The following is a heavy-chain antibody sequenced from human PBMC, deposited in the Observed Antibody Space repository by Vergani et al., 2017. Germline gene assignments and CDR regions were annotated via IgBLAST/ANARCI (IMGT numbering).Heavy chain of an antibody. CDR3: GTPQRTVFGTWWFDP. V-gene: IGHV3-30*02. J-gene: IGHJ5*02. CDR1: GLALSSYG. Sequence: QVQLVESGGGVVQPGGSMRLSCSASGLALSSYGVHWVRQAPGRGLESVTFTGTDEDGAFYSASVRGRFTVSRDKSQNTLYLEMNRLNVDDTAICNCGTPQRTVFGTWWFDPWGQGTSVTVSS. D-gene: IGHD1-7*01. CDR2: TGTDEDGA.